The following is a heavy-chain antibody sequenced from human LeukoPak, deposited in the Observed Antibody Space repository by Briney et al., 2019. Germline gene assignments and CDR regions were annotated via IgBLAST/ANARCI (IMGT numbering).Heavy chain of an antibody. D-gene: IGHD1-26*01. CDR3: ARDGGGSQFDY. Sequence: SETLSLTCTVSGGSISSSSYYWGWIRQPPGKGLEWIGSIYYSGSTYYNPSLKSRVTISVDTSKNQFSLKLSSVTAADTAVYYCARDGGGSQFDYWGQGTLVTVSS. J-gene: IGHJ4*02. V-gene: IGHV4-39*07. CDR1: GGSISSSSYY. CDR2: IYYSGST.